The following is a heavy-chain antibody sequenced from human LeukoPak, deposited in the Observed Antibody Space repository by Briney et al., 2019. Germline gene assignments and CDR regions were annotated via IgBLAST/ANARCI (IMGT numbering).Heavy chain of an antibody. CDR1: GGSFSGYY. Sequence: SETLSLTCAVYGGSFSGYYWSWIRQPPGKGLEWIGEINHSGSTNYNTSLKSRVTISVDTSKNQFSLKLSSVTAADTAVYYCARGSSGGSCYSRVHAGWFDPWGQGTLVTVSS. D-gene: IGHD2-15*01. CDR2: INHSGST. V-gene: IGHV4-34*01. CDR3: ARGSSGGSCYSRVHAGWFDP. J-gene: IGHJ5*02.